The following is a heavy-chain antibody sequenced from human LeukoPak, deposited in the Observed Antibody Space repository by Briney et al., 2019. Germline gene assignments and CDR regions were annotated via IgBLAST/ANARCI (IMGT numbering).Heavy chain of an antibody. J-gene: IGHJ5*02. Sequence: SETLPLTCTVSGGSISSYYWSWIRQPPGKGLEWIGYIYYSGSTNYNPSLKSRVTISVDTSKNQFSLKLSSVTAADTAVYYCARAGMWLRFHWFDPWGQGTLVTVSS. D-gene: IGHD5-12*01. CDR2: IYYSGST. CDR3: ARAGMWLRFHWFDP. CDR1: GGSISSYY. V-gene: IGHV4-59*01.